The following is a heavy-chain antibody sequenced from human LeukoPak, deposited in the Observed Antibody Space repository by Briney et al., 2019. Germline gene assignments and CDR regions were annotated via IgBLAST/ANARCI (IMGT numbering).Heavy chain of an antibody. Sequence: GGSLRLSCAASGFTFDDYAMHWVRQAPGKGLEWVSGISWNSGSIGYADSVKGRFTISRDNAKNSLYLQMNSLRAEDTAVYYCARVLRFLEWLLGYFDYWGQGTLVTVSS. CDR1: GFTFDDYA. V-gene: IGHV3-9*01. D-gene: IGHD3-3*01. J-gene: IGHJ4*02. CDR2: ISWNSGSI. CDR3: ARVLRFLEWLLGYFDY.